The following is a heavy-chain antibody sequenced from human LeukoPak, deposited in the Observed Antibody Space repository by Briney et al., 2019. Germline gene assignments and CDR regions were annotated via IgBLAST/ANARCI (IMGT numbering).Heavy chain of an antibody. CDR2: IYNSGST. CDR3: ARDKGPYWYFDL. CDR1: DGSITSYY. J-gene: IGHJ2*01. Sequence: SETLSLTCTVSDGSITSYYWNWIRQPPGKGLEWIGNIYNSGSTDYNPFLKSRVTISLNTSKNRISLKLSSVTAADTAVYYCARDKGPYWYFDLWGRGTLVTVSS. V-gene: IGHV4-59*01.